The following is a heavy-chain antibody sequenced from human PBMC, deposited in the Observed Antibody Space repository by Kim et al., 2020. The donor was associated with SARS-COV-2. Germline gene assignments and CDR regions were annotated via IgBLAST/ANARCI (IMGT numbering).Heavy chain of an antibody. V-gene: IGHV4-59*01. CDR1: GGSISSYY. CDR2: IYYSGST. D-gene: IGHD2-15*01. CDR3: ARRALGYCSGGRCYSAFDY. Sequence: SETLSLICTVSGGSISSYYWSWIRQPPGKGLEWIGYIYYSGSTNYNPSLKSRVTISVDTSKNQFSLKLSSVTAADTAVYYCARRALGYCSGGRCYSAFDYWGQGTLVTVSS. J-gene: IGHJ4*02.